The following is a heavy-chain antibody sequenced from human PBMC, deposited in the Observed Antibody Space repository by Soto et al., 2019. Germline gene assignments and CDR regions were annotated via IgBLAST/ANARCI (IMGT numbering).Heavy chain of an antibody. CDR3: ARGHYYGDQDPFDY. Sequence: QVQLQQWGAGLLKPSETLSLTCAVYGGSFSGYYWSWIRQPPGKGLEWIGEINHSGSTNYNPSLKSRVTISVDTSKNQFSLKLSSVTAADTAVYYCARGHYYGDQDPFDYWGQGTLVTVSS. D-gene: IGHD4-17*01. CDR2: INHSGST. J-gene: IGHJ4*02. V-gene: IGHV4-34*01. CDR1: GGSFSGYY.